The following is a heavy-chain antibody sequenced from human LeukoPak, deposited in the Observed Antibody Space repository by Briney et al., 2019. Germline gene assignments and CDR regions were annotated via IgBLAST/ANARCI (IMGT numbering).Heavy chain of an antibody. CDR2: INSDGSST. Sequence: GGSLRLSCAASGFTLNNYWMHWVRQAPGKGLVWVSRINSDGSSTGYADSVRGRFTISRDNAKSSLCLQMNSLRAEDTAVYYCARYGGYSYGSFDYWGQGTLVTVSS. J-gene: IGHJ4*02. V-gene: IGHV3-74*01. D-gene: IGHD5-18*01. CDR1: GFTLNNYW. CDR3: ARYGGYSYGSFDY.